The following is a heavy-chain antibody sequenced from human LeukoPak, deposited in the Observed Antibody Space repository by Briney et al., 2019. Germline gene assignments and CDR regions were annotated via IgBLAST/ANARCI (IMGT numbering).Heavy chain of an antibody. J-gene: IGHJ4*02. CDR1: GGSISSYY. V-gene: IGHV4-59*01. Sequence: PSETLSLTCTVSGGSISSYYWSWIRLSPGKGLEWIGYIYYTGATYYNPSLKSRVTISLDTSKNQFSLKLSSVTAADAAVYYCARAGYSYGTWYYFDYWGQGALVTVSS. D-gene: IGHD5-18*01. CDR3: ARAGYSYGTWYYFDY. CDR2: IYYTGAT.